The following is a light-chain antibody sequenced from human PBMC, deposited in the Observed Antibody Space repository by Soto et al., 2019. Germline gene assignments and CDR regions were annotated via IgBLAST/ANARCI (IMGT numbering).Light chain of an antibody. CDR2: DAS. Sequence: AIQLTQSPSSLSASVGDRVTITCRASQGISSALAWYQQRPGKAPKLLIYDASSLETGVPSRFSGYGSGTDFTLTISSLQPEEFAPYYCQQFDSFPLTFGGVTKVEIK. J-gene: IGKJ4*02. CDR1: QGISSA. CDR3: QQFDSFPLT. V-gene: IGKV1-13*02.